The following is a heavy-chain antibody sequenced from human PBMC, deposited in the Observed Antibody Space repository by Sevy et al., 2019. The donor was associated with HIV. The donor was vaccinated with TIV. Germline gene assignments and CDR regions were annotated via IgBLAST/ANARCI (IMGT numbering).Heavy chain of an antibody. CDR2: IYHGGST. Sequence: SETLSLTCTVSGDSINSAYYWGWIRQPPGKGLEWIGSIYHGGSTYYNPSLKSRVTISVDTSKNQFSLKLSSVTAADTAVYYCARDQADYGDNIYYWFDPWGQGTLVTVSS. D-gene: IGHD4-17*01. CDR1: GDSINSAYY. J-gene: IGHJ5*02. V-gene: IGHV4-38-2*02. CDR3: ARDQADYGDNIYYWFDP.